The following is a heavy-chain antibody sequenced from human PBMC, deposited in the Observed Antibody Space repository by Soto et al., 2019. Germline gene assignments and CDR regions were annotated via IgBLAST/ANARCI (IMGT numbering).Heavy chain of an antibody. CDR2: INPSGGST. V-gene: IGHV1-46*01. D-gene: IGHD3-10*01. CDR1: GYTFTSYY. Sequence: ASVKVSCKASGYTFTSYYMHRVRQAPGQGLEWMGIINPSGGSTSYAQKFQGRVTMTRDTSTSTVYMELSSLRSEDTAVYYCAHLRGFGELLYRDQYYYYGMDIWGQGTTVTVSS. J-gene: IGHJ6*02. CDR3: AHLRGFGELLYRDQYYYYGMDI.